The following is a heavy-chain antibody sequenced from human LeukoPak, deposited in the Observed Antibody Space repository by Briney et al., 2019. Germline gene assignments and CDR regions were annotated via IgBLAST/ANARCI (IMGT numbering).Heavy chain of an antibody. Sequence: PSETLSLTCTVSGGSISSYYWSWIQQPPGKGLEWIGYIYYSGSTNYNPSLKSRVTISVDTSKNQFSLKLSSVTAADTAVYYCARDVRGYSYGSFDYWGQGTLVTVSS. CDR3: ARDVRGYSYGSFDY. V-gene: IGHV4-59*01. D-gene: IGHD5-18*01. CDR2: IYYSGST. CDR1: GGSISSYY. J-gene: IGHJ4*02.